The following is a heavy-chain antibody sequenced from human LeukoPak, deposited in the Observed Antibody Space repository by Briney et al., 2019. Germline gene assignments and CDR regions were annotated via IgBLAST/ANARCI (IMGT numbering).Heavy chain of an antibody. J-gene: IGHJ4*02. Sequence: GGSLRLSCAASGFTFSNFAMIWVRQAPGKGLEWVSAISGSGDKTHYADSVKGRFTISRDNSKSVLYMQLNNLRLEDTAVYYCGEGHWGRGTLVTVSS. CDR1: GFTFSNFA. CDR2: ISGSGDKT. CDR3: GEGH. V-gene: IGHV3-23*01.